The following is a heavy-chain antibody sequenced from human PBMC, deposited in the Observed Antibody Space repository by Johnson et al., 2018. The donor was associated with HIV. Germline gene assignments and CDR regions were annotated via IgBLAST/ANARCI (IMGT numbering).Heavy chain of an antibody. D-gene: IGHD3-22*01. CDR1: GFTFSSYA. CDR3: ARDATYYYDSSGYHDAFDI. CDR2: ISYDGSNK. V-gene: IGHV3-30-3*01. J-gene: IGHJ3*02. Sequence: QMQLVESGGDMVQPGRSLRLSCVASGFTFSSYAMHWVRQAPGKGLEWVAVISYDGSNKYYADSVKGRFTISRDNSKNTLYLQMNSLRAEDTAVYYCARDATYYYDSSGYHDAFDIWGQGTMVTVSS.